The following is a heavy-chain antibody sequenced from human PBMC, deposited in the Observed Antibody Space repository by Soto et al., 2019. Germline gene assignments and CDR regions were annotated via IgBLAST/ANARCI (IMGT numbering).Heavy chain of an antibody. CDR2: ISFDGSNK. CDR1: GFTFSRFP. V-gene: IGHV3-30-3*01. J-gene: IGHJ4*02. Sequence: QGQLVESGGGVVQPGRSLRLSCAASGFTFSRFPMHWVHQAPGKGLEWVAVISFDGSNKYYADSVKGRFTISRDNSKNTLYLQMNSLRAEDTAVYYCARERAYYFDYWGQGTLVTVSS. CDR3: ARERAYYFDY.